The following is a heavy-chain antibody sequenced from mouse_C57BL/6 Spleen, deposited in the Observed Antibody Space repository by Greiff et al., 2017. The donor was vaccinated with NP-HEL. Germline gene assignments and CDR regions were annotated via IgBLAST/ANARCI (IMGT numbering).Heavy chain of an antibody. CDR2: IYPGDGDT. D-gene: IGHD1-1*01. CDR1: GYAFSSSW. V-gene: IGHV1-82*01. Sequence: QVQLQQSGPELVKPGASVKISCKASGYAFSSSWMNWVKQRPGKGLEWIGRIYPGDGDTNYNGKFKGKGTLTADKSTSTAYMQLSSLTSEDSAVYFCARDLVATNYWGQGTTLTVSS. CDR3: ARDLVATNY. J-gene: IGHJ2*01.